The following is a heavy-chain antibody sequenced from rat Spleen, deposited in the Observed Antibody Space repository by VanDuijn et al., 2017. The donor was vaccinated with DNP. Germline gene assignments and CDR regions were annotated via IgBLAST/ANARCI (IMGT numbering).Heavy chain of an antibody. CDR2: IQSGGNT. J-gene: IGHJ4*01. CDR1: GFSLTTFH. D-gene: IGHD1-9*01. V-gene: IGHV2-27*01. Sequence: QVQLKESGPGLVQPSQTLSLTCTVSGFSLTTFHVHWVRQPPGKGLDWMGRIQSGGNTDYNSPLKARLSISRDTSKSQVFLKVNSVQAEDTAMYFCARYYGYNYYAMDAWGQGTSVTVSS. CDR3: ARYYGYNYYAMDA.